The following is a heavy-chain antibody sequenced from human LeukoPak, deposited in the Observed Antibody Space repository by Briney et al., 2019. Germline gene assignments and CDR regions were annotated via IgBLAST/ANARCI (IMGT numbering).Heavy chain of an antibody. CDR2: IYPGDSDT. CDR1: GYSFTSYW. V-gene: IGHV5-51*01. J-gene: IGHJ4*02. Sequence: GESLKISCKGSGYSFTSYWIGWVRQMPGKGLEWMGIIYPGDSDTRYSPSFQGQVTISADKSISTAYLQWSSLKASDTAMYYCARQRYRGSYNRYFDYWGQGTLVTVSS. D-gene: IGHD1-26*01. CDR3: ARQRYRGSYNRYFDY.